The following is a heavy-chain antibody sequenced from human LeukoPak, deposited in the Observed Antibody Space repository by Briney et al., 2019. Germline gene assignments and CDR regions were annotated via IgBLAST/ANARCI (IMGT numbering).Heavy chain of an antibody. J-gene: IGHJ4*02. CDR3: ARVPKYDFWSGTQNTYFDY. D-gene: IGHD3-3*01. V-gene: IGHV3-48*03. Sequence: GGSLRLSCAASGFTFSSYEMNWVRQAPGKGLEWVSYISSSGSTIYYADSVKGRFTISRDNAKNSLYLQMNSLRAEDTAVYYCARVPKYDFWSGTQNTYFDYWGQGTLVTVSS. CDR1: GFTFSSYE. CDR2: ISSSGSTI.